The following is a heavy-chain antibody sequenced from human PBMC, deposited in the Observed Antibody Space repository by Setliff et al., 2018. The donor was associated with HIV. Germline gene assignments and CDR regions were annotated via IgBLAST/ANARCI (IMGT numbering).Heavy chain of an antibody. CDR1: GSSISSTYY. V-gene: IGHV4-38-2*01. CDR3: ARGRLYGVVDY. D-gene: IGHD3-10*01. CDR2: IYHSGST. J-gene: IGHJ4*02. Sequence: SETLSLTCAVSGSSISSTYYWGWIRQPPGKGLEWIGSIYHSGSTFYNPSLKSRVTISVDTSKNQFSLKLTSVTAADTAVYYCARGRLYGVVDYWGQGTLVTVSS.